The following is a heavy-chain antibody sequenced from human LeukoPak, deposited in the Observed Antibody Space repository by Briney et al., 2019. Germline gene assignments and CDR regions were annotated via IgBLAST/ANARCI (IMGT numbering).Heavy chain of an antibody. J-gene: IGHJ6*03. CDR3: TRRSDYYGSGSPSDYYYYMDV. V-gene: IGHV3-73*01. D-gene: IGHD3-10*01. CDR2: IRSKANSYAT. Sequence: GSLRLSCAASGFTFSSYGMHWVRQASGKGLEWVGRIRSKANSYATAYAASVKGRFTISRDDSKNTAYLQMNSLKTEDTAVYYCTRRSDYYGSGSPSDYYYYMDVWGKGTTVTISS. CDR1: GFTFSSYG.